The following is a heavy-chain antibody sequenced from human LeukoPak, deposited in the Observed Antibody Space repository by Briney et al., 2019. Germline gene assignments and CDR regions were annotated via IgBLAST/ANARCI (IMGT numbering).Heavy chain of an antibody. V-gene: IGHV1-2*06. CDR2: INPNSGGT. CDR1: GYTFTGYY. CDR3: ARGYSGYAKPFDP. J-gene: IGHJ5*02. D-gene: IGHD5-12*01. Sequence: ASVKVSCKASGYTFTGYYMHWVRQAPGPGLEWMGRINPNSGGTNYAQKFQGRVTMTRATPISTAYMELSRLRSDDTAVYYCARGYSGYAKPFDPWGQGTLVTVSS.